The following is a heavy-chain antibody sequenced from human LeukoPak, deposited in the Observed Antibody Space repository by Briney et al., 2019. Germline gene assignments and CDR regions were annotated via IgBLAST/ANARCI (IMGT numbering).Heavy chain of an antibody. CDR1: GGSISGYY. CDR3: SLGYDSSGYYNSLDV. V-gene: IGHV4-59*12. Sequence: PSETLSLTCSVSGGSISGYYWSWIRQPPGKGLEWIGDMYYSGSTNYNPSLKSRVTISVDTSKKQISLKLSSVTAADTAVYYCSLGYDSSGYYNSLDVWGQGTTVTVSS. D-gene: IGHD3-22*01. CDR2: MYYSGST. J-gene: IGHJ6*02.